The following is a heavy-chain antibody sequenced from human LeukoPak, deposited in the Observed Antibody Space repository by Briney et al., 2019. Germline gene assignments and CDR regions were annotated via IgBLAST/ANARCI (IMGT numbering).Heavy chain of an antibody. CDR2: ISYDGSNK. CDR1: GFTFSSYA. D-gene: IGHD3-3*01. J-gene: IGHJ4*02. Sequence: PGGSLRLSCAASGFTFSSYAMHWVRQAPGKGLEWVAVISYDGSNKYYADSVKGRFTISRDNSKNTLYLQMNSLRAEDTAVYYCAKVPGVAKVDYFDYWGQGTLVTVSS. V-gene: IGHV3-30-3*01. CDR3: AKVPGVAKVDYFDY.